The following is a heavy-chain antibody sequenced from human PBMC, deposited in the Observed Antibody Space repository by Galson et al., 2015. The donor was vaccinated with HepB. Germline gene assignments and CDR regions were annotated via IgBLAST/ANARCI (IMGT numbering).Heavy chain of an antibody. Sequence: QSGAEVKKPGESQRISCKGSGYSFTSYWISWVRQMPGKGLEWMGRIDPSDSYTNYSPSFQGHVTISADKSISTAYLQWSSLKASDTAMYYCARHVRWASGWFSMELDGSGSYYPAPLYYYYYYGMDVWGQGTTVTVSS. V-gene: IGHV5-10-1*01. J-gene: IGHJ6*02. D-gene: IGHD3-10*01. CDR1: GYSFTSYW. CDR2: IDPSDSYT. CDR3: ARHVRWASGWFSMELDGSGSYYPAPLYYYYYYGMDV.